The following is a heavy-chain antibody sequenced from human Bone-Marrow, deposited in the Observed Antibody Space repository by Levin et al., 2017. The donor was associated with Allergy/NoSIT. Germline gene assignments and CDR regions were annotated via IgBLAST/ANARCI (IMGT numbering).Heavy chain of an antibody. CDR1: GFIFTSYG. J-gene: IGHJ4*02. V-gene: IGHV3-33*01. Sequence: GGSLRLSCAASGFIFTSYGMHWVRQAPGKGLEWLAIIWYDGSKKFHADSVKDRFTISRDNSKNTLYLQMNSLRAEDTAVYYCARTNPGITVSGTNCPDYWGQGTLVTVSS. D-gene: IGHD6-19*01. CDR2: IWYDGSKK. CDR3: ARTNPGITVSGTNCPDY.